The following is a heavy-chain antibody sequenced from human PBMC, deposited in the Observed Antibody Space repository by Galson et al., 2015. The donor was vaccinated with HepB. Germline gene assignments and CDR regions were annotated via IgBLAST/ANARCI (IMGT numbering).Heavy chain of an antibody. Sequence: SLRLSCAGSGFTFSSYWMSWVRQAPGKGLEWVANINEDGSEKFYVDSVKGRFTISSDNAKNSMYLQMNSLRAEDTAVYYCARDRVVAGGGDWFDPWGQGTLVTVSS. CDR2: INEDGSEK. V-gene: IGHV3-7*01. D-gene: IGHD6-13*01. J-gene: IGHJ5*02. CDR3: ARDRVVAGGGDWFDP. CDR1: GFTFSSYW.